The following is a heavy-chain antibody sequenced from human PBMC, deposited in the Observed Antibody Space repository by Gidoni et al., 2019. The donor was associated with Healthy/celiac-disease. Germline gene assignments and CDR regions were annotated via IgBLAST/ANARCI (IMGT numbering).Heavy chain of an antibody. J-gene: IGHJ5*02. Sequence: QVQLVQSGAEVKKPGASVKVSCKASGYTFTGHYMHWVRQAPGQGLEWMGWINPNSGGTNYAQKFQGRVTMTRDTSISTAYMELSRLRSDDTAVYYCARDARVVVAATRGWFDPWGQGTLVTVS. CDR1: GYTFTGHY. V-gene: IGHV1-2*02. CDR2: INPNSGGT. D-gene: IGHD2-15*01. CDR3: ARDARVVVAATRGWFDP.